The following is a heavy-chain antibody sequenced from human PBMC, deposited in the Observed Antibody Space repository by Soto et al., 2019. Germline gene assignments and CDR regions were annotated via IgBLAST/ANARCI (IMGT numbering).Heavy chain of an antibody. CDR2: IKSKTDGGTT. CDR1: GFTFSNAW. V-gene: IGHV3-15*07. D-gene: IGHD6-6*01. Sequence: GGSLRLSCAASGFTFSNAWMNWVRQAPGKGLEWVGRIKSKTDGGTTDYAAPVKGRFTISRDDSKNTLYLQMNSLKTEDTAVYYCTTIVFLGSSGLRGYYGMDVWGQGTTVTVSS. J-gene: IGHJ6*02. CDR3: TTIVFLGSSGLRGYYGMDV.